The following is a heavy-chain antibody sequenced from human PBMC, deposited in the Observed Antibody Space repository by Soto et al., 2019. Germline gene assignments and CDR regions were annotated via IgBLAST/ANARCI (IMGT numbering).Heavy chain of an antibody. J-gene: IGHJ6*03. CDR1: GGSISSYY. CDR3: ARIPRFLGGYYYMDV. V-gene: IGHV4-59*01. Sequence: PSETLSLTCTVSGGSISSYYWGWIRQPPGKGLEWIGYIYYSGSTNYNPSLKSRVTISVDTSKNQFSLKLSSVTAADTAVYYCARIPRFLGGYYYMDVWGKGTTVTVSS. CDR2: IYYSGST. D-gene: IGHD3-3*01.